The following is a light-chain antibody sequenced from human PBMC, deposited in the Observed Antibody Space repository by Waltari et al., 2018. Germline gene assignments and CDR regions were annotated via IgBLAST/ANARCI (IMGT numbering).Light chain of an antibody. J-gene: IGLJ1*01. Sequence: QSVLPQPPPWSGAPGPRATITSSGGITHIGTGNGVHWDQQLPGTAPKLLTYGKNNRPSGVPDRFSGSNVGTSASLSITGPQAEDGADYYCQSFDSSLSGYVFGTGTKVTVL. V-gene: IGLV1-40*01. CDR3: QSFDSSLSGYV. CDR2: GKN. CDR1: ITHIGTGNG.